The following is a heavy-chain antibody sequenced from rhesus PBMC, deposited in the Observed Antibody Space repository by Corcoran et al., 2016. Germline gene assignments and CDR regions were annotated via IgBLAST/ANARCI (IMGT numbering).Heavy chain of an antibody. V-gene: IGHV4-173*01. J-gene: IGHJ6*01. CDR3: AKQGHKGAPSYYGFDS. CDR1: GGSLRDNW. Sequence: QLQLQESGPGLMKPSEDLSLTCVVFGGSLRDNWWSWIRQAPGKGLEGIGRFSGNDWSPSLNPSLKSRFTMSTGRSNNQFSLKLMSVTAADTAIYYCAKQGHKGAPSYYGFDSWGQGVVVTVSS. CDR2: FSGNDWSP. D-gene: IGHD2-39*01.